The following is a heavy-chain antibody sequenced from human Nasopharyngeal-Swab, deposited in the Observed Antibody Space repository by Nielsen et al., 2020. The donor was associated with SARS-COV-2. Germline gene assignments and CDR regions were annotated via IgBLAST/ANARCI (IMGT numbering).Heavy chain of an antibody. CDR3: VRGYRTWSFPSSYYYYHMDV. Sequence: GSLRLSCAVYGGSFSDNYWNWVRQSPGKGLEWIGEISHLGATNYKSSLKSRVVLSVDSSKSQFSLRPTSVTAADTGVYYCVRGYRTWSFPSSYYYYHMDVWGQGTTVTVSS. J-gene: IGHJ6*03. V-gene: IGHV4-34*01. CDR2: ISHLGAT. D-gene: IGHD3-10*01. CDR1: GGSFSDNY.